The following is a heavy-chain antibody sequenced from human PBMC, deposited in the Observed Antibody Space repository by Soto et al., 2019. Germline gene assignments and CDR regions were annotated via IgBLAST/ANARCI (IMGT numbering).Heavy chain of an antibody. J-gene: IGHJ4*02. Sequence: VGSLRLSCAASGFTFSNAWMSWVRQAPGKGLEWVGRIKSKTDGGTTDYAAPVKGRFTISRDDSKNTLYLQMNSLKTEDTAVYYCTTGESSRWGYKDYWGQGTLVTVSS. D-gene: IGHD6-13*01. CDR3: TTGESSRWGYKDY. CDR1: GFTFSNAW. CDR2: IKSKTDGGTT. V-gene: IGHV3-15*01.